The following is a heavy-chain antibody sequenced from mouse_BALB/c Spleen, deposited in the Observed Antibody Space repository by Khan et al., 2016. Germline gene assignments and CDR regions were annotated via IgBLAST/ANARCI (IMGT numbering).Heavy chain of an antibody. Sequence: QSELVQSGPELKKPGETVKISCKASGYTFTDYSMHWVKQAPGKGLKWMGWINTETGEPTYADDFKGRFAFSLETSASTAYLQINNLKNEDTATYFCARSYYRYDAWFAYWGQGTLVTVSA. CDR2: INTETGEP. CDR3: ARSYYRYDAWFAY. V-gene: IGHV9-2-1*01. J-gene: IGHJ3*01. D-gene: IGHD2-14*01. CDR1: GYTFTDYS.